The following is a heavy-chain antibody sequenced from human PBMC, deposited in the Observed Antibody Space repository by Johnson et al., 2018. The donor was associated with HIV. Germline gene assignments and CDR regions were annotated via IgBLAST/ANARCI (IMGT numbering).Heavy chain of an antibody. D-gene: IGHD1-26*01. Sequence: VQLVESGGGLVQPGGSLRLSCAASGFRFDDYGMTWVRQAPGKGLEWVVVISSDGNNKYYADSVKGRFTISRDKSKNTLYLQMNSLRAEDTALYYCARERVGDAFDIWGQGTMVTVSS. CDR2: ISSDGNNK. CDR3: ARERVGDAFDI. J-gene: IGHJ3*02. V-gene: IGHV3-30*03. CDR1: GFRFDDYG.